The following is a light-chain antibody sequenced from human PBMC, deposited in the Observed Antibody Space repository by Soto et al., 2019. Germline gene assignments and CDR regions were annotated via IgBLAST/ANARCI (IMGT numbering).Light chain of an antibody. J-gene: IGKJ1*01. CDR2: GAS. V-gene: IGKV3-20*01. Sequence: ELVLTQSPATLSVSAGDGATLSCRASQSVGGTLLAWYQQKGGQAPRLLIHGASNRATGIPDRLSGSGSGTDFTLTISSLEPEDFAVYYCQQYGGSPRTCGQGTKVDIK. CDR1: QSVGGTL. CDR3: QQYGGSPRT.